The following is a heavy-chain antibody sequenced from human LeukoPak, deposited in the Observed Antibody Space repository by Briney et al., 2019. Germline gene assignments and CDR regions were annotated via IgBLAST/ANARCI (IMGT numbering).Heavy chain of an antibody. CDR2: IYYRGIT. CDR3: ASLGDGLRWSYFDY. V-gene: IGHV4-39*07. Sequence: PSETLSLTCNVSGGSISSNDYYWGWIRQPPGKGLEWIGSIYYRGITHYTPSLKSRVTISVDTSKNQFSLKLSSVTAADTAVYYCASLGDGLRWSYFDYWGQGTLVTVSS. J-gene: IGHJ4*02. CDR1: GGSISSNDYY. D-gene: IGHD4-23*01.